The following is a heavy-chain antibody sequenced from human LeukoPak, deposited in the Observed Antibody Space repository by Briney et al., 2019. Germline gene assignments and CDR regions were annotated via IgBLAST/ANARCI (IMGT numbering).Heavy chain of an antibody. CDR3: ARRWSSPSFDM. J-gene: IGHJ3*02. CDR2: LYSGGST. D-gene: IGHD2-15*01. V-gene: IGHV3-66*01. Sequence: GGSLRLSCAASGFTVSTNYMTWVRQAPGKGLEWVSILYSGGSTYYADSVKGRFTISRDNAKNSLYLQMNSLRAEDTAVYYCARRWSSPSFDMWGQGTMVTVSS. CDR1: GFTVSTNY.